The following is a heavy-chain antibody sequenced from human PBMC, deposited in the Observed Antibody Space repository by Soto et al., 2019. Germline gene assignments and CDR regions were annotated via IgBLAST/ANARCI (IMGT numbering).Heavy chain of an antibody. J-gene: IGHJ5*01. V-gene: IGHV4-4*02. CDR2: IYQGGST. D-gene: IGHD3-22*01. CDR3: AKLFNYYDTSGSQS. Sequence: SETLSLTWAVSGGPISSSKWWSSVRQPPGKGLQWIGEIYQGGSTNYNPSVKRRITISIDKSKNHFSLKLSSVTAAYTAVYYCAKLFNYYDTSGSQSGGRGTLVTVSS. CDR1: GGPISSSKW.